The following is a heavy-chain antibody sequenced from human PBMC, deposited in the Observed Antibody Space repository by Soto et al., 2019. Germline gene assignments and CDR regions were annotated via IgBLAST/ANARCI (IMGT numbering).Heavy chain of an antibody. CDR1: GFTLSSHA. CDR3: ARDDEGGSDCELGY. Sequence: QVQLVESGGGVVQPGRSLRLSCAVSGFTLSSHAMHWVRQAPGKGLEWVALILSDGSNKYYADSVKGRFTTSRDNSKNTMYLHMNSLSVEDTAVYYCARDDEGGSDCELGYWGQGALVTVSS. D-gene: IGHD1-26*01. V-gene: IGHV3-30-3*01. CDR2: ILSDGSNK. J-gene: IGHJ4*02.